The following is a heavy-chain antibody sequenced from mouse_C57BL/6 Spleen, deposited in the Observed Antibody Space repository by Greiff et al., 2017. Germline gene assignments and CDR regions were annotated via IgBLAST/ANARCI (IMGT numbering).Heavy chain of an antibody. Sequence: VQLKQSGPELVKPGASVKISCKASGYAFSSSWMNWVKQRPGKGLEWIGRIYPGDGDTNYNGKFKGKATLTADKSSSTAYMQLSSLTSEDSAVYFCAPITTVVDWYFDVWGTGTTVTVSS. CDR3: APITTVVDWYFDV. V-gene: IGHV1-82*01. CDR2: IYPGDGDT. D-gene: IGHD1-1*01. J-gene: IGHJ1*03. CDR1: GYAFSSSW.